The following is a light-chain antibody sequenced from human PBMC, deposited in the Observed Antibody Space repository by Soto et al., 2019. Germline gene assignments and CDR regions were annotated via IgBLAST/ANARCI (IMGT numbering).Light chain of an antibody. CDR3: LQDYNYPFT. V-gene: IGKV3-15*01. J-gene: IGKJ2*01. CDR2: GAS. CDR1: QSITSN. Sequence: EIVMTQSPATLSVSPGQRATLSCRASQSITSNLAWYQQKPGQAPRLLIYGASTRATGIPARFRGSGSGTEFTLTISSLQSEDFAAYYCLQDYNYPFTFGQGTKLDIK.